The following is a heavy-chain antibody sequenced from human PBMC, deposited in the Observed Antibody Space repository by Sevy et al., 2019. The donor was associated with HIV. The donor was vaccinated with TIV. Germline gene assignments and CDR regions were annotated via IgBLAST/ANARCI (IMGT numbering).Heavy chain of an antibody. CDR2: ISGCGSST. CDR3: AKCVYAYEYFFDY. Sequence: GGSLRLSCAASGFTFPINAVGWVRQAPGKGLEWVSLISGCGSSTYYADSVKGRFTISRDNSKNTLYLQMHSLRAEDTAVYYCAKCVYAYEYFFDYWGQGTLVTVSS. V-gene: IGHV3-23*01. CDR1: GFTFPINA. J-gene: IGHJ4*02. D-gene: IGHD3-16*01.